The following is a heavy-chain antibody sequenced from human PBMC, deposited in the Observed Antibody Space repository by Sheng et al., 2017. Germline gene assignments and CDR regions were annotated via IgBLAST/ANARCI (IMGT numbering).Heavy chain of an antibody. Sequence: EVQLVESGGGLVKPGGSLRLSCAASGFTFNTYTMNWVRQAPGKGLEWVSSISSRSSYIYYADSLKGRFTISRDNAKNSLYLQMNSLRAEDTAVYYCSRDQDFSYKAGFDLWGQGT. J-gene: IGHJ3*01. CDR2: ISSRSSYI. CDR1: GFTFNTYT. D-gene: IGHD6-13*01. V-gene: IGHV3-21*01. CDR3: SRDQDFSYKAGFDL.